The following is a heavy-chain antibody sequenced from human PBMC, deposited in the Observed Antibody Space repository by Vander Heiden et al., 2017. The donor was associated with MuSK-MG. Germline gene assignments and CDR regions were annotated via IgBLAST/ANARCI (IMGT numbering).Heavy chain of an antibody. V-gene: IGHV3-9*01. D-gene: IGHD1-26*01. CDR2: ITWNSDII. CDR3: GKDIRSGTNGYFHQ. Sequence: EVQLVESGGGLVQPGRSLRLSCAASGFRFDNYAMHWVRRAPGKGLEWVSGITWNSDIIGYADSVRGRFTISRDNAKNSLFLQMNSLRAEDTASYYCGKDIRSGTNGYFHQWGQGTLVTVSS. J-gene: IGHJ1*01. CDR1: GFRFDNYA.